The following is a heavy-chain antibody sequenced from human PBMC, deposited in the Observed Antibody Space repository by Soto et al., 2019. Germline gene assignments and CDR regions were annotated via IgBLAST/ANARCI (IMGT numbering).Heavy chain of an antibody. CDR2: IYPGDSDT. V-gene: IGHV5-51*01. CDR3: TTSSGLSQWFDL. CDR1: GYRFTSHW. J-gene: IGHJ5*02. D-gene: IGHD6-19*01. Sequence: ESLKISCKSSGYRFTSHWIGWVRQMPGKGLEWMGIIYPGDSDTRYSPSFQGQVTISADKSISTAYLQWSSLKASDTAMYYCTTSSGLSQWFDLWGQGTLVTVTS.